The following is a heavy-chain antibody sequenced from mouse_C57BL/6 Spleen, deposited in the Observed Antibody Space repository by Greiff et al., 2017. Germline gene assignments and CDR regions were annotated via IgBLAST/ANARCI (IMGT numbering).Heavy chain of an antibody. D-gene: IGHD3-1*01. CDR1: GYTFTSYW. V-gene: IGHV1-64*01. Sequence: QVQLQQPGAELVKPGASVKLSCKASGYTFTSYWMHWVKQRPGQGLEWIGMIHPNSGSTNYNEKFKSKATLTVDQSSSTAYMQRSSLTSEDSAVYYCARGGLRGAMDYWGQGTSVTVSS. CDR2: IHPNSGST. CDR3: ARGGLRGAMDY. J-gene: IGHJ4*01.